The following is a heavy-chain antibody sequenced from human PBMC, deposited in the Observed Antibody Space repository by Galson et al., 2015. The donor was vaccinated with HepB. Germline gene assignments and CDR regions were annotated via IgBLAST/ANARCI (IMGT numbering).Heavy chain of an antibody. CDR3: VRGLTTVPGVDY. V-gene: IGHV7-4-1*02. Sequence: SVKVSCKASGYSFSNSAMNWVRQAPGQGLEWLGWINTNTGNPTYAQGLTGQFVFSLDTSATTAYLQISSLKAEDTAVYYCVRGLTTVPGVDYWGQGTLVTVSS. CDR1: GYSFSNSA. CDR2: INTNTGNP. J-gene: IGHJ4*02. D-gene: IGHD6-19*01.